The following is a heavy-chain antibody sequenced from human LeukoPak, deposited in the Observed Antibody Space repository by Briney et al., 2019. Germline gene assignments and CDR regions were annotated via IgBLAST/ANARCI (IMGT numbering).Heavy chain of an antibody. D-gene: IGHD3-22*01. CDR2: ISWNSGSI. J-gene: IGHJ3*02. CDR3: AKDHITMIVGGAFDI. Sequence: GRSLRLSCAASGFTFDDYAMHWVRQAPGKGLEWVSGISWNSGSIGYADSVKGRFTISRDNAKNSLYLQMNSLRAEDTALYCCAKDHITMIVGGAFDIWGQGTMVTVSS. CDR1: GFTFDDYA. V-gene: IGHV3-9*01.